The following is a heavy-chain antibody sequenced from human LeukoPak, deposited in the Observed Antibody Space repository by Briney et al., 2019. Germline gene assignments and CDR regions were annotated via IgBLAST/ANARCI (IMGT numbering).Heavy chain of an antibody. CDR3: ARNRIMDV. Sequence: GGSLRLSCAASGFTFTTYWMSWVRQAPGKGLEWVANMKPDGSEIFYVDSVKGRFTISRDNAMNTLYLQMNSLRAEDSAVYYCARNRIMDVWGKGTTVTVSS. CDR2: MKPDGSEI. D-gene: IGHD2-15*01. J-gene: IGHJ6*03. V-gene: IGHV3-7*01. CDR1: GFTFTTYW.